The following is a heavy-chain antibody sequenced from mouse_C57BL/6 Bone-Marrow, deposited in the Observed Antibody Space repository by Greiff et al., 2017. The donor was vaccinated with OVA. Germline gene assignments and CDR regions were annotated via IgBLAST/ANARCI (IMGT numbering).Heavy chain of an antibody. Sequence: QVQLQQPGAELVRPGTSVKLSCKASGYTFTSYWMHWVKQRPGQGLEWIGVIDPSDSYTNYNQKFKGKATLTVDTSSSTAYMQLSSLTSEDSAVYYCARGDYDYDDGVWFAYWGQGTLVTVSA. D-gene: IGHD2-4*01. V-gene: IGHV1-59*01. CDR3: ARGDYDYDDGVWFAY. CDR2: IDPSDSYT. CDR1: GYTFTSYW. J-gene: IGHJ3*01.